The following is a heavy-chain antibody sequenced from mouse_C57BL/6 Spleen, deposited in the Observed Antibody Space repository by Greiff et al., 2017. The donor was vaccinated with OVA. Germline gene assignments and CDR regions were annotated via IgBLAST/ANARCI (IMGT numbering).Heavy chain of an antibody. CDR3: ARNSNYEGYYAMDY. D-gene: IGHD2-5*01. CDR2: ISSGSSTI. Sequence: EVQLVESGGGLVKPGGSLKLSCAASGFTFSDYGMHWVRQAPEKGLEWVAYISSGSSTIYYADTVKGRFTISSDNAKNTLFLQMTSLRSEDTAMYYCARNSNYEGYYAMDYWGQGTSVTVSS. CDR1: GFTFSDYG. J-gene: IGHJ4*01. V-gene: IGHV5-17*01.